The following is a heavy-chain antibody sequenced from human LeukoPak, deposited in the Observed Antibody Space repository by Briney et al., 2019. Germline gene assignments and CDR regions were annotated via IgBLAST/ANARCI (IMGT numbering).Heavy chain of an antibody. J-gene: IGHJ4*02. Sequence: ASVKVSCKASGYTFTSYGISWVRQAPGQGLEWMGWISAYNGNTNYAQKLQGRVTMTTDTSTSTAYMELRSLRSDDTAVYYCARGEDIVVVPAASGAPNFDYWGQGTLVTVSS. CDR2: ISAYNGNT. CDR1: GYTFTSYG. CDR3: ARGEDIVVVPAASGAPNFDY. V-gene: IGHV1-18*01. D-gene: IGHD2-2*01.